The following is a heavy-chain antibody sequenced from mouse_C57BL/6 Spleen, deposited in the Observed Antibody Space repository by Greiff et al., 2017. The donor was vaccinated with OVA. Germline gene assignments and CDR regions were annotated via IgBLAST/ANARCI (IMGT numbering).Heavy chain of an antibody. CDR1: GFTFSDYY. CDR2: ISSGSSTI. V-gene: IGHV5-17*01. D-gene: IGHD2-1*01. Sequence: EVKVVASGGGLVQPGGSLKLSCAASGFTFSDYYMYWVRQAPEKGLEWVAYISSGSSTIYYADTVKGRFTISRDNAKNTLFLQMTSLRSEDTAMYYCARKGSGNYDYYAMDYWGQGTSVTVSS. J-gene: IGHJ4*01. CDR3: ARKGSGNYDYYAMDY.